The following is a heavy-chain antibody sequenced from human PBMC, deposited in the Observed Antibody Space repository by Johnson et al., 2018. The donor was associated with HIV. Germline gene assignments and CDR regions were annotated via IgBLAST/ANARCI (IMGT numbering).Heavy chain of an antibody. D-gene: IGHD6-19*01. CDR3: AREAGREAVAGPEMDALDI. CDR1: GFTFSSYA. CDR2: ISGSGGST. J-gene: IGHJ3*02. V-gene: IGHV3-23*04. Sequence: VQLVESGGGVVQPGRSLRLSCAASGFTFSSYAMSWVRQAPGKGLEWVSAISGSGGSTYYADSVKGRFTISRDNSKNTLYLQMNSLRAEDTAVYYCAREAGREAVAGPEMDALDIWGQGTMVTVSS.